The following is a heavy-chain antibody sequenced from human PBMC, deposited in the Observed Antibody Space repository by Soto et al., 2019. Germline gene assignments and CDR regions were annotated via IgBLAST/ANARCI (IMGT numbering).Heavy chain of an antibody. Sequence: EVQLWESGGGLVQPGGSLRLSCTGSGFSFSSSAMSWVRQAPGKGLEWVSGISAGGGGNTYYADSVKGRFTISRDNSKLYLQMNSLRAEDTALYHCAKERSAASWGQGTLVTVSS. CDR3: AKERSAAS. CDR2: ISAGGGGNT. CDR1: GFSFSSSA. J-gene: IGHJ5*02. V-gene: IGHV3-23*01. D-gene: IGHD1-26*01.